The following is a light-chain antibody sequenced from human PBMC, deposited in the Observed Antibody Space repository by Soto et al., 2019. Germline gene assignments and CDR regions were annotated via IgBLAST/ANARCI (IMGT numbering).Light chain of an antibody. V-gene: IGKV1-33*01. CDR2: DAS. CDR1: QDISNY. J-gene: IGKJ5*01. Sequence: DLQMTQSPSSQSARVGDRVTITCQASQDISNYLNWYQQKPGKAPKLLIYDASNLETGVPSRFSGSGSGTDFTFTISSLQPEDIATYYCQQLNSYLFTFGQGTRLEIK. CDR3: QQLNSYLFT.